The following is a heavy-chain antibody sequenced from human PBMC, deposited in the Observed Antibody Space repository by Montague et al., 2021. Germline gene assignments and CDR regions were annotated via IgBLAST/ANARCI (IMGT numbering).Heavy chain of an antibody. CDR2: TYPGGAT. D-gene: IGHD2-21*02. CDR1: GFTVSNDY. J-gene: IGHJ4*02. V-gene: IGHV3-66*01. CDR3: ARARLFNTASD. Sequence: SLRLSCPASGFTVSNDYMSWIRQSPGRGLEWVSITYPGGATYNADSVKGRFTVSRDNSKNTLSLQMNSLRVDDTGVYYCARARLFNTASDWGQGTLVTVSS.